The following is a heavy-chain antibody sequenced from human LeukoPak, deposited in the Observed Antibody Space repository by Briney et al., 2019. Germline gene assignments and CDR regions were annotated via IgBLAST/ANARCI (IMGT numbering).Heavy chain of an antibody. CDR3: ARVFVGAFYFDY. CDR1: GGTFSSYA. V-gene: IGHV1-69*01. Sequence: APVKVSCKASGGTFSSYAISWVRQAPGEGLEWMGGIIPIFGTASYAQKFQGRVTITADESTSTTYMELSSLRSDDTAVYYCARVFVGAFYFDYWGQGTLVTVSS. D-gene: IGHD1-26*01. CDR2: IIPIFGTA. J-gene: IGHJ4*02.